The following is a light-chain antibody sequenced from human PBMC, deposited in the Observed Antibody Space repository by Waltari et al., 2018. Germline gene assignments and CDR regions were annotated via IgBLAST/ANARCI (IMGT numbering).Light chain of an antibody. Sequence: VISITLSPSFLSASTGDRVTISCPVSQDIGSSLAWYQQKPAKAPDLLIFAASTLKSGVPSRFSGSGSGTDFSLTISRMQSEDCSTYYCQQYLTFPYTFGQGTKLEI. CDR1: QDIGSS. V-gene: IGKV1D-8*01. CDR2: AAS. CDR3: QQYLTFPYT. J-gene: IGKJ2*01.